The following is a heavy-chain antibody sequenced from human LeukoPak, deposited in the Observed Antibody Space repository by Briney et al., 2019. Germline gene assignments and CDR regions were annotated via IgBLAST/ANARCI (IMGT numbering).Heavy chain of an antibody. J-gene: IGHJ4*02. CDR2: ISAYNGNT. CDR1: GYTFTSYG. CDR3: AGDVIVATIRTVDY. Sequence: EASVKVSCKASGYTFTSYGISWVRQAPGQGLEWMGWISAYNGNTNYAQKLQGRVTMTTDTSTSTAYMELRSLRSDDTAVYYCAGDVIVATIRTVDYWGQGTLVTVSS. V-gene: IGHV1-18*01. D-gene: IGHD5-12*01.